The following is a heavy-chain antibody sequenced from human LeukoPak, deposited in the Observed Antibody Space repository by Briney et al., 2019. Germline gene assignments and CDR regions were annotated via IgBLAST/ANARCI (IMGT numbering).Heavy chain of an antibody. V-gene: IGHV4-34*01. D-gene: IGHD3-3*01. Sequence: SETLSLTCAVYGGSFSGYYWSWIRQPPGKGLEWIGEINHSGSTNYNPSLKSRVTISVDTSKNQFSLKLSSVTAADTAVYYCARRPTRNFWSGYYKDWGQGTLVTVSS. CDR1: GGSFSGYY. CDR2: INHSGST. J-gene: IGHJ4*02. CDR3: ARRPTRNFWSGYYKD.